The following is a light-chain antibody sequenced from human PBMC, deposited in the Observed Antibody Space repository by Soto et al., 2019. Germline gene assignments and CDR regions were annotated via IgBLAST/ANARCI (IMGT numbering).Light chain of an antibody. Sequence: EIVLTQSPATLSLSPGERATLSCRASQSVSSYLAWYQQKPGQAPRLLIYDASNRATGIPDRFSGSGSGTDFTLTISSLEPEDFAVYYCQQRSNWPPWTFGQGTKV. CDR2: DAS. CDR3: QQRSNWPPWT. J-gene: IGKJ1*01. V-gene: IGKV3-11*01. CDR1: QSVSSY.